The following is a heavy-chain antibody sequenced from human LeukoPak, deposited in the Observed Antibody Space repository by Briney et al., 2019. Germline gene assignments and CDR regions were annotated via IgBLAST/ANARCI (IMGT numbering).Heavy chain of an antibody. V-gene: IGHV3-30*02. D-gene: IGHD1-1*01. CDR2: IRYDGSDK. J-gene: IGHJ4*02. CDR1: GFSFSGYA. Sequence: GGSLRLSCAASGFSFSGYAIHWVRQAPGKGLEWVAFIRYDGSDKSYADSVKGRFTISRDNSEKTLYLQINSLRVEDTAVYYCAKDTPTTGYHLDSWGQGTLVTVSS. CDR3: AKDTPTTGYHLDS.